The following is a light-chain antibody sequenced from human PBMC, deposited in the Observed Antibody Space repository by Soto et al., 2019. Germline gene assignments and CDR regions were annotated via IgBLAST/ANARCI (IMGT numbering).Light chain of an antibody. Sequence: QSVLTQSASVSGSPGQSITISCTGTSSDIGRYDYVSWYQQLPGKAPKLIIYRVINRPSGVSDRFSGSKSGNSASLSISGLQPEDEAGYFCGSYTSATTGVFGGGTKVTVL. CDR1: SSDIGRYDY. V-gene: IGLV2-14*03. CDR3: GSYTSATTGV. CDR2: RVI. J-gene: IGLJ3*02.